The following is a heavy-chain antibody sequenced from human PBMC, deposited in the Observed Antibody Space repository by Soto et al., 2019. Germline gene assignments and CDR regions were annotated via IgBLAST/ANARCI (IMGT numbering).Heavy chain of an antibody. CDR3: ARYIGGYSRAFDV. Sequence: SETLSLTCTVSGDSVSSDNYYWTWIRQPPGKGLEWIGYIYSSGSTNYNPSLKSRVTISLDTSSNQFSLKLTSVTAADTDVYYFARYIGGYSRAFDVWGQGTLVAVSS. CDR2: IYSSGST. V-gene: IGHV4-61*01. CDR1: GDSVSSDNYY. D-gene: IGHD5-18*01. J-gene: IGHJ4*02.